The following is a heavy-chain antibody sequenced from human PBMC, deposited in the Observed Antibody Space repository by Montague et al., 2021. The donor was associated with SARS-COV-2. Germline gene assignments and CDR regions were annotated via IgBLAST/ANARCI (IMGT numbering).Heavy chain of an antibody. V-gene: IGHV4-59*13. CDR1: GGPISSYY. J-gene: IGHJ5*02. CDR2: IFHSGFT. CDR3: ARTEYNWNDWFDP. D-gene: IGHD1-20*01. Sequence: SETLSLTCSVSGGPISSYYWSWIRQSPGKGLEWIGYIFHSGFTDYNPSLKSRVTISVDMSKNQFSLQLNSVTAADSAVYYCARTEYNWNDWFDPWGQGTLVTVSS.